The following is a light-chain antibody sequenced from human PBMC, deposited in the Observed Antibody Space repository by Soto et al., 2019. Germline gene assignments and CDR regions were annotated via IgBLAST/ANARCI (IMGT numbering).Light chain of an antibody. V-gene: IGKV3-11*01. CDR3: QQRSNWPLT. J-gene: IGKJ4*01. Sequence: VFSLSPATLSLSKGERASLSCRASQSVSSYLAWYQQKPGQAPRLLIYDASNRATGIPARFSGSGSGTDFTLTISSLEPADFAVYYCQQRSNWPLTFGGGTKVDIK. CDR1: QSVSSY. CDR2: DAS.